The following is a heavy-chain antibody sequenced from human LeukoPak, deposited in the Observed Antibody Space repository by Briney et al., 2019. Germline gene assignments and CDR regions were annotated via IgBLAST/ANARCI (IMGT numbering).Heavy chain of an antibody. Sequence: MSSETLSLTCAVYGGSFSGYYWSWIRQPPGKGLEWIGEINHSGSTNYNPSLKSRVTISVDTSKNQFSLKLSSVTAADTAVYYCSTSLGAFDIWGQGTMVTASS. D-gene: IGHD3-16*01. CDR3: STSLGAFDI. J-gene: IGHJ3*02. V-gene: IGHV4-34*01. CDR2: INHSGST. CDR1: GGSFSGYY.